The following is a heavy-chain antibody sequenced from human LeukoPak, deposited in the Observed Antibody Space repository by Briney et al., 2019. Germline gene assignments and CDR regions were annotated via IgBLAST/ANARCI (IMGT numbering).Heavy chain of an antibody. D-gene: IGHD3-9*01. J-gene: IGHJ3*02. CDR2: VDPEDGET. CDR1: GYTFTDYY. Sequence: ATVKISCKASGYTFTDYYMHWVQQAPGKGLEWMGRVDPEDGETIYAEKFQGRVTITADTSTDTAYMELSSLRSEDTAVCYCATGIYDILTGYAFDIWGQGTMVTVSS. V-gene: IGHV1-69-2*01. CDR3: ATGIYDILTGYAFDI.